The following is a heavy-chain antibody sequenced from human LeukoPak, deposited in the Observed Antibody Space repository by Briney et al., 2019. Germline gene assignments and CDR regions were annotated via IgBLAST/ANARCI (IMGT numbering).Heavy chain of an antibody. CDR3: ARVFLTGWSGLGY. J-gene: IGHJ4*02. V-gene: IGHV1-2*02. Sequence: ASVKVSCKASGYTFTGYNMHWVRQAPGQGLEWMGWIKPNSGGTNYAQKFQGRVTMTRDTSISTAYMELSRLRSDDTAVYYCARVFLTGWSGLGYWGQGTLVTVSS. D-gene: IGHD3-10*02. CDR1: GYTFTGYN. CDR2: IKPNSGGT.